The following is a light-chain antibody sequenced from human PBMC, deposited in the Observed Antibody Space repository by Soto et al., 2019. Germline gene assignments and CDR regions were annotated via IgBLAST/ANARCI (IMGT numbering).Light chain of an antibody. CDR2: EVS. J-gene: IGKJ4*01. CDR1: QSINKW. CDR3: QQSYSNILS. V-gene: IGKV1-5*03. Sequence: DILLTQSPSTLSASVGDRVTISCRASQSINKWLAWYQHKPGKAPNLLIYEVSTLHSGVPSRFSGSGSGTEFTLTISSLRPDDFATYYCQQSYSNILSFGGGTRVEL.